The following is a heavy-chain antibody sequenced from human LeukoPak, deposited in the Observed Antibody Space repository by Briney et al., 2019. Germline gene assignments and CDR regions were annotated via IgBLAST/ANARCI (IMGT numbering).Heavy chain of an antibody. CDR3: ARGSILLWFGESYGT. Sequence: ASVKVSCKASGYTFTSNDINWVRQATGQGLEWMGWMNPNSGNTAYAQKFQGRVTMTRNTSISTAYMELSSLRSGDTAVYYCARGSILLWFGESYGTWGQGTLVTVSS. D-gene: IGHD3-10*01. V-gene: IGHV1-8*01. J-gene: IGHJ5*02. CDR2: MNPNSGNT. CDR1: GYTFTSND.